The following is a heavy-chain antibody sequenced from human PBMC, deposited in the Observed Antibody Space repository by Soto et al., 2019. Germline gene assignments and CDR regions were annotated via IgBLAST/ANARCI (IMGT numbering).Heavy chain of an antibody. CDR3: VRSIEWLRNY. J-gene: IGHJ4*02. V-gene: IGHV1-8*01. CDR2: MNPNSGDT. Sequence: QVQLVQSGAEVKKPGASVKVSCKATGYTFTTYDINWVRQASGQGLEWMGLMNPNSGDTGYAQKFQGRITMTRHTSISTAYMELSTMTTEVPAVYYCVRSIEWLRNYRGLGSLVTVSS. CDR1: GYTFTTYD. D-gene: IGHD5-12*01.